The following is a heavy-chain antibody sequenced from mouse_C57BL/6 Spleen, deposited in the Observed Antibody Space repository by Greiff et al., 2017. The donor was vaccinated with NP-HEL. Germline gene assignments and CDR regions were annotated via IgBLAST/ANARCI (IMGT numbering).Heavy chain of an antibody. CDR3: AAGDDLGAAMDY. Sequence: VQLQQSGAELVKPGASVKLSCKASGYTFTSYWMHWVKQRPGQGLEWIGMIHPNSGSTNYNEKFKSKATLTVDKSSSTAYMQLSSLTYEDSAVYYCAAGDDLGAAMDYWGQGTSVTVAS. J-gene: IGHJ4*01. CDR1: GYTFTSYW. D-gene: IGHD2-2*01. V-gene: IGHV1-64*01. CDR2: IHPNSGST.